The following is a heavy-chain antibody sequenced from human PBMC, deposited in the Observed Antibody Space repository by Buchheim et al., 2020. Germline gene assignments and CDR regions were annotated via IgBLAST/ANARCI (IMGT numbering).Heavy chain of an antibody. J-gene: IGHJ2*01. V-gene: IGHV3-7*01. Sequence: EVQLVESGGGLVQPGGSLRLSCAASGFTFSSYWMSWVRQAPGKGMEWVANIKQDGSEKYYVDSVKGRYTISRDNAKNSLYLQMNSLRAEDTAVYYCARGCSATSCHFWYFDLWGRGTL. CDR3: ARGCSATSCHFWYFDL. CDR2: IKQDGSEK. D-gene: IGHD2-2*01. CDR1: GFTFSSYW.